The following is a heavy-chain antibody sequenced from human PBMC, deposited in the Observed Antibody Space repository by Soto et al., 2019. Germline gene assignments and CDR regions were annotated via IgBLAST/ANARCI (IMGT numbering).Heavy chain of an antibody. D-gene: IGHD3-10*01. CDR1: GFIFSDHA. CDR3: ARDAINMVRGTNNWFDP. J-gene: IGHJ5*02. Sequence: EVQLLESGGGLVQPGGSLRLSCEASGFIFSDHAMSWVRQAPGKGLEWVSAISGNGIATYYADSVKGRFTISRDNSKKTLYLRMNRLRADDTAVYYCARDAINMVRGTNNWFDPWGQGTLVTVSS. CDR2: ISGNGIAT. V-gene: IGHV3-23*01.